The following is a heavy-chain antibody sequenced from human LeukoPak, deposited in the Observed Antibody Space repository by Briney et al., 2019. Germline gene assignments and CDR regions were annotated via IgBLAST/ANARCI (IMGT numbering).Heavy chain of an antibody. CDR2: IYYSGST. D-gene: IGHD3-3*01. CDR3: ARSPGGIFGVVSNFDY. CDR1: GGSISSSSYY. V-gene: IGHV4-39*01. Sequence: SETLSLTCTVSGGSISSSSYYWGWIRQPPGKGLEWIGSIYYSGSTYYNPSLKSRVTISVDTSKNQFSLKLSSVTAADTAVYYCARSPGGIFGVVSNFDYWGQGTLVTVSS. J-gene: IGHJ4*02.